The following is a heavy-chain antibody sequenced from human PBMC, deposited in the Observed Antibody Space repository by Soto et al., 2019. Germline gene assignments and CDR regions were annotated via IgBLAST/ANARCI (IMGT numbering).Heavy chain of an antibody. CDR1: GYNFTSYG. Sequence: ASVKVSCKASGYNFTSYGISWVRQAPGQGLEWMGWISPHNDRTKYARRFQDRVTMTTETPTSTVYMELGSLRSDDTAVYYCARDLYYSSGRYFDHDAFDIWGQGTVVT. V-gene: IGHV1-18*01. CDR3: ARDLYYSSGRYFDHDAFDI. D-gene: IGHD6-19*01. CDR2: ISPHNDRT. J-gene: IGHJ3*02.